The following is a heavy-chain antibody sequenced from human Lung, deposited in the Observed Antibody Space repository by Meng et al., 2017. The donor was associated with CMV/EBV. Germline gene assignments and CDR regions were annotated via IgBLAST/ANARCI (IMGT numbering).Heavy chain of an antibody. Sequence: GESLNISYAASGFTFSSYWRSWVRQAPGKVLEWVSNIKQDGREKYYVVSVKGRFTIYRDNAKDSLYLQMNSMRAEDTAVYYGATDNSIIADYGMDVWGQGXTVTVSS. CDR2: IKQDGREK. D-gene: IGHD2-21*01. V-gene: IGHV3-7*04. J-gene: IGHJ6*02. CDR3: ATDNSIIADYGMDV. CDR1: GFTFSSYW.